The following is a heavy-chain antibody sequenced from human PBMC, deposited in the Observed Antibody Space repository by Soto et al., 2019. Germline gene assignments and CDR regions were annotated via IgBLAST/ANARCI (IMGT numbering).Heavy chain of an antibody. CDR1: GFTLSDYY. CDR3: AKDVRAGDILTGYYPADYYYGMDV. Sequence: PGGSLRLSCAASGFTLSDYYMSWVRQAPGKGLEWVAVISYDGSNKYYADSVKGRFTISRDNSKNTLYLQMNSLRAEDTAVYYCAKDVRAGDILTGYYPADYYYGMDVWGQGTTVTVSS. D-gene: IGHD3-9*01. J-gene: IGHJ6*02. CDR2: ISYDGSNK. V-gene: IGHV3-30*18.